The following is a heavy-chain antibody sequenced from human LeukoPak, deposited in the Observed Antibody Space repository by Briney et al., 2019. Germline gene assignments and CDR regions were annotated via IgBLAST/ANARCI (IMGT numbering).Heavy chain of an antibody. V-gene: IGHV3-48*03. CDR1: GFTFSSYE. D-gene: IGHD2-15*01. CDR3: ASCSGGGCYYYYMDV. J-gene: IGHJ6*03. Sequence: GGSLRLSCAASGFTFSSYEMNWVRQAPGKGQEWVSYISSSGSTIYYADSVKGRFTISRDNAKNSLYLQMNSLRAEDTAVYYCASCSGGGCYYYYMDVWGKGTTVTVSS. CDR2: ISSSGSTI.